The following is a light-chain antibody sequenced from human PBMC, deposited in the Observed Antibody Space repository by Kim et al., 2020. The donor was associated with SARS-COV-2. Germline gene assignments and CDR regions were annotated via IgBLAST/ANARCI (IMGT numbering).Light chain of an antibody. CDR1: SSDVGAYDY. J-gene: IGLJ1*01. V-gene: IGLV2-14*03. CDR2: DVS. Sequence: QSITISCTGTSSDVGAYDYVSWFKQLPGKAPQLVIYDVSYRPSGISNRLSGSKSDNTASLTISGLQTEDEADYFCSSYTGSTTLYVFGTGTKVTVL. CDR3: SSYTGSTTLYV.